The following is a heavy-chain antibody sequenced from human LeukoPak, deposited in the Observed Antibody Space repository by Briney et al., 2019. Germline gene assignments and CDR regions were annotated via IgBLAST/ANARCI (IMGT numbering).Heavy chain of an antibody. CDR2: ISSSSSYI. V-gene: IGHV3-21*01. CDR1: GFTFSSYS. Sequence: GGSLRLSCAASGFTFSSYSINWVRQAPGKGLEWVSSISSSSSYIYYAYSVKGPFTISRDNAKNSLYLQMNSLRPEDTAVYYCARDRQKATYGDYQDWFDPWGQGTLVTVSS. J-gene: IGHJ5*02. D-gene: IGHD4-17*01. CDR3: ARDRQKATYGDYQDWFDP.